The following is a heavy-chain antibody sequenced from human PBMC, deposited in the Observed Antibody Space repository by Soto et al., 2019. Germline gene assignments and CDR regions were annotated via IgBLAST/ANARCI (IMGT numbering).Heavy chain of an antibody. Sequence: QVQLQESGPGLVKPSQTLSLICKVSGGSMSSGDYYWSWIRRPPGRGLEWIGNIYDSGSTYYSPALTRRALISVDMSRNQFSLNLRFVTAADTAVYFCARGSPGDYYHGMDVWGQGTTVTVSS. CDR1: GGSMSSGDYY. V-gene: IGHV4-30-4*01. CDR3: ARGSPGDYYHGMDV. CDR2: IYDSGST. J-gene: IGHJ6*02.